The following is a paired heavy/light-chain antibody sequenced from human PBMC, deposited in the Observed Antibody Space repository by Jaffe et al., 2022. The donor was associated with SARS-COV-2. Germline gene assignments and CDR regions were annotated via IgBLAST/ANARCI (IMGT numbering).Heavy chain of an antibody. J-gene: IGHJ4*02. V-gene: IGHV3-23*01. CDR2: ISGGGST. D-gene: IGHD6-19*01. Sequence: EVQLLESGGGLVQPGGSLRLSCAASGFTFSSYAMSWVRQAPGKGLEWVSGISGGGSTYYAGSVKGRFTISRDNSKNTLFLQMNSLRAEDTAVYYCAKDAHNSGWFYFDYWGQGTPVTVSS. CDR3: AKDAHNSGWFYFDY. CDR1: GFTFSSYA.
Light chain of an antibody. J-gene: IGKJ5*01. CDR3: QQYGTSTIT. V-gene: IGKV3-20*01. CDR1: QIVSSSY. Sequence: EIVLTQSPGTLSLSPGERATLSCRASQIVSSSYLVWYQQKPGQAPRLLIYGASSRATGIPDRFSGSGSGTDFSLTISRLEPEDFAVYYCQQYGTSTITFGQGTRLEIK. CDR2: GAS.